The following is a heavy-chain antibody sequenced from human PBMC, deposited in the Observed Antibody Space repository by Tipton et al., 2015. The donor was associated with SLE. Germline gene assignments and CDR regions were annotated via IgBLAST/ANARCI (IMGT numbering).Heavy chain of an antibody. Sequence: TLSLTCTVSGGSISSGSYYWSWIRQPAGKGLEWIGRIYTSGSTNYNPSLKSRVTISVDPSKNQFSLKLTSMTAADTALYFCARGLRPVIRYFDVPMGAFFDTWVQGNLVTVSS. CDR3: ARGLRPVIRYFDVPMGAFFDT. V-gene: IGHV4-61*02. J-gene: IGHJ4*02. CDR2: IYTSGST. CDR1: GGSISSGSYY. D-gene: IGHD3-9*01.